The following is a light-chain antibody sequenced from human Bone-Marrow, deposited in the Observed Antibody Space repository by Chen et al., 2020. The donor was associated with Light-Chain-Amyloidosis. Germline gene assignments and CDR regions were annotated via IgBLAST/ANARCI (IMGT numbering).Light chain of an antibody. CDR2: DDS. Sequence: SYVLTQPSSVSVAPGQTATIACGGNNIGSTGVHWYQQTPGQAPLLVVYDDSDRPSGIPERLSGSNSGNTATLTISRVEAGDEADYYCQVWDRSGDRPVFGGGTKLTVL. CDR1: NIGSTG. CDR3: QVWDRSGDRPV. V-gene: IGLV3-21*02. J-gene: IGLJ3*02.